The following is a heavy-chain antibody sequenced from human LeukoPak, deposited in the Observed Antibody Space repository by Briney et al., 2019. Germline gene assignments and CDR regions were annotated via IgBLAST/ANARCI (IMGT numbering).Heavy chain of an antibody. D-gene: IGHD4-17*01. CDR2: IIPIFGTA. CDR3: ARVDLQFRASMTTGYFDY. V-gene: IGHV1-69*06. Sequence: GASVKVSCKASGYTFTSYGISWVRQAPGQGLEWMGGIIPIFGTANYAQKFQGRVTITADKSTSTAYMELSSLRSEDTAVYYCARVDLQFRASMTTGYFDYWGQGTLVTVSS. J-gene: IGHJ4*02. CDR1: GYTFTSYG.